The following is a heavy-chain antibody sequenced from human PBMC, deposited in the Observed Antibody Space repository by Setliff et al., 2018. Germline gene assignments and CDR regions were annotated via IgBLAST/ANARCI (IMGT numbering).Heavy chain of an antibody. Sequence: SETLSLTCAVSGYSISSGYYWGWIRQPPGKGLEWIGSIYHSGSTYYNPSLKSRVTISVDTSKNQFSLKLSSVTAADTAVYYCARYPITMVRGVMKNWFDPWGQGTLVTVSS. J-gene: IGHJ5*02. V-gene: IGHV4-38-2*01. CDR2: IYHSGST. D-gene: IGHD3-10*01. CDR1: GYSISSGYY. CDR3: ARYPITMVRGVMKNWFDP.